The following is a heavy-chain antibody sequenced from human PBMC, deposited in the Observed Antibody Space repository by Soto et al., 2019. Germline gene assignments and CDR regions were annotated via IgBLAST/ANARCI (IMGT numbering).Heavy chain of an antibody. J-gene: IGHJ6*02. CDR2: IYYSGST. CDR1: GGSISSYY. CDR3: ARDRSYFDDFWSGYYGYGMDV. D-gene: IGHD3-3*01. Sequence: TLSLTCTVSGGSISSYYWSWIRQPPGKGLEWIGYIYYSGSTNYNPSLKSRVTISVDTSKNQFSLKLSSVTAADTAVYYCARDRSYFDDFWSGYYGYGMDVCGQGTTVTVSS. V-gene: IGHV4-59*01.